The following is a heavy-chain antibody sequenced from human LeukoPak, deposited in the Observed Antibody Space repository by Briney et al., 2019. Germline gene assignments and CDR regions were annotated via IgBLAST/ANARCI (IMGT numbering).Heavy chain of an antibody. Sequence: GGSLRLSCAASGFTFSNAWMSWVRQAPGKGLEWVGRIKSKTDGGTTDYAAPVKGRFTISRDDSKNTLYLQMNSLKTEDTAVYYCTTAAVIKGYSGYDRGHYWGQGTLVTVSS. V-gene: IGHV3-15*01. CDR1: GFTFSNAW. CDR3: TTAAVIKGYSGYDRGHY. D-gene: IGHD5-12*01. J-gene: IGHJ4*02. CDR2: IKSKTDGGTT.